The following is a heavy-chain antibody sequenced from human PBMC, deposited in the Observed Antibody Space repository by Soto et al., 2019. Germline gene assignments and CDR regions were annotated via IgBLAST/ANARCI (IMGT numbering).Heavy chain of an antibody. D-gene: IGHD3-22*01. CDR3: ARDRNYYYYDSSGYYLEFDP. Sequence: SVKVSCKASGGTFSSYAISWVRQAPGQGLEWMGGIIPIFGTANYAQKFQGRVTITADESTSTAYMELSSLRSEDTAVYYCARDRNYYYYDSSGYYLEFDPWGQGTLVTVSS. CDR2: IIPIFGTA. V-gene: IGHV1-69*13. CDR1: GGTFSSYA. J-gene: IGHJ5*02.